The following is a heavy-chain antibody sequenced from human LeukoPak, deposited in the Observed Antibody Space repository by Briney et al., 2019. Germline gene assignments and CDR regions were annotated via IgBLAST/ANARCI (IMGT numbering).Heavy chain of an antibody. Sequence: GGSLRLSCAASGFTFSSYVMSWVRQAPGKGLEWVSTISGSGISTYYADSVKGRFTISRDNSKNTLYLQMDSLRGEDTAVYYCAKDFRIGYSAHFDYWGQGALVTVSS. J-gene: IGHJ4*02. CDR1: GFTFSSYV. CDR3: AKDFRIGYSAHFDY. CDR2: ISGSGIST. V-gene: IGHV3-23*01. D-gene: IGHD2-21*01.